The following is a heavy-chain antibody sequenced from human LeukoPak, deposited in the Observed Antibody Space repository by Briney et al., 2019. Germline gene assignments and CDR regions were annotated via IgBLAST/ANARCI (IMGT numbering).Heavy chain of an antibody. CDR1: GFTFSSYW. J-gene: IGHJ4*02. CDR3: AKDPYGDYVRYFDY. Sequence: GGSLRLSCAASGFTFSSYWMGWVRQAPGKGLEWVSGISGSGGGTYYADSVKGRFTISRDNSKNTLYLQMNSLRAEDTAVYYCAKDPYGDYVRYFDYWGQGTLVTVSS. D-gene: IGHD4-17*01. CDR2: ISGSGGGT. V-gene: IGHV3-23*01.